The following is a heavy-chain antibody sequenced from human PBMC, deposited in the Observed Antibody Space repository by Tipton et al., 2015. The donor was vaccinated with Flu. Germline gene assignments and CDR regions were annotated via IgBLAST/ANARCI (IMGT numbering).Heavy chain of an antibody. Sequence: TLSLTCIVSGGSISSGSYYWSWIRQPAGKGLEWIGRIYTSGSTNYNPSLKSRVTISVDTSKNQFSLKLSSVTAADTAVYYCASRLNGDVDYWGQGTLVTVSS. CDR3: ASRLNGDVDY. J-gene: IGHJ4*02. D-gene: IGHD4-17*01. V-gene: IGHV4-61*02. CDR1: GGSISSGSYY. CDR2: IYTSGST.